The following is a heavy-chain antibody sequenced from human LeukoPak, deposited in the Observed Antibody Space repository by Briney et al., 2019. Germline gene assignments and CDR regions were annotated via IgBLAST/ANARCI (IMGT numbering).Heavy chain of an antibody. CDR3: ARGENYGDSSFDY. V-gene: IGHV1-69*04. D-gene: IGHD4-17*01. CDR1: GGTFSSYA. CDR2: IIPILGIA. Sequence: SVTVSCKASGGTFSSYAISWVRQAPGQGLEWMGRIIPILGIANYAQKFQGRVTITADKSTSTAYMELSSLRSEDTAVYYCARGENYGDSSFDYWGQGTLVTVSS. J-gene: IGHJ4*02.